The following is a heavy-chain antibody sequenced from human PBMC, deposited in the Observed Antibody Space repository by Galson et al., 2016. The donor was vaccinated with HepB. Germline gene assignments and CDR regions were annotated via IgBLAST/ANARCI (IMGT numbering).Heavy chain of an antibody. D-gene: IGHD1-14*01. CDR3: AREAGRWNYLDY. CDR1: GSIFRTYP. CDR2: ISSDGSNE. J-gene: IGHJ4*02. Sequence: SLRLSCAASGSIFRTYPMHWVRQAPGKGLEWVAVISSDGSNEWYADSVKGRFTISRDNSQNTLYLQMSSLRAEDTAAYYCAREAGRWNYLDYWGQGALVTVSS. V-gene: IGHV3-30*04.